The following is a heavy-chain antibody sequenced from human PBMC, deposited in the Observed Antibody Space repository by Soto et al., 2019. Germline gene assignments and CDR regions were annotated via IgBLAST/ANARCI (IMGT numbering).Heavy chain of an antibody. V-gene: IGHV3-21*01. CDR3: ARDARLLRFLEQHYYYYGMDV. CDR1: GFTFSSYS. CDR2: ISSSSSYI. J-gene: IGHJ6*02. Sequence: PGGSLRLSCAASGFTFSSYSMNWVRQAPGKGLEWVSSISSSSSYIYYADSVKGRFTISRDNAKNSLYLQMNSLRAEDTAVYYCARDARLLRFLEQHYYYYGMDVWGQGTTVTVSS. D-gene: IGHD3-3*01.